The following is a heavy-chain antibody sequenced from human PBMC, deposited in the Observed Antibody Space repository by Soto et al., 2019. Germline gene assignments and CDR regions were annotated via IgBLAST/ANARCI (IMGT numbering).Heavy chain of an antibody. CDR1: AFTFSSYA. Sequence: GGSLRLSCAASAFTFSSYAMSWVRHAPGKGLEWVSAVSGSGDSTYYADSVKGRFTISRDNSKNTLNLQMNSLRAEDTAVYYCAKGRASDCPGCTQDYWGQGTLVTVSS. J-gene: IGHJ4*02. CDR3: AKGRASDCPGCTQDY. V-gene: IGHV3-23*01. CDR2: VSGSGDST. D-gene: IGHD2-21*02.